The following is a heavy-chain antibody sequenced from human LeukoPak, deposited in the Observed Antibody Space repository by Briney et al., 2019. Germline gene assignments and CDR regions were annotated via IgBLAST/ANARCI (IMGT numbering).Heavy chain of an antibody. J-gene: IGHJ4*02. CDR1: GFTFSSYD. CDR3: ARAPRGSPVPDY. V-gene: IGHV3-13*01. D-gene: IGHD3-10*01. CDR2: IGTAGDT. Sequence: PGGSLRLSCAASGFTFSSYDMHWVRQAPGKGLEWVSAIGTAGDTYYPGSVKGRFTISRENAKNSLYLQMNSLRAGDTAVYYCARAPRGSPVPDYWGQGTLVTVSS.